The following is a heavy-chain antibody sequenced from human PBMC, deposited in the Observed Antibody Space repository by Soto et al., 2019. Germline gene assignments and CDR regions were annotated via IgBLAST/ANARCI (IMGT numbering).Heavy chain of an antibody. J-gene: IGHJ1*01. V-gene: IGHV4-39*02. CDR2: IYYTGGT. CDR3: AREGHPIRAHNPPEYFQH. CDR1: GDSISTRSNY. Sequence: PSETLSLTCTVSGDSISTRSNYWAWIRQPPGKGLEWIGSIYYTGGTYYNPSLKSRVTLFLDTSKNQFSLNLNSVTAADTAVYYCAREGHPIRAHNPPEYFQHWGQGTPVTVSS.